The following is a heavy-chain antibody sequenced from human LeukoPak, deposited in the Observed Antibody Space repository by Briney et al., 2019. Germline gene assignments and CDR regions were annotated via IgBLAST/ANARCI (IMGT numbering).Heavy chain of an antibody. D-gene: IGHD6-6*01. V-gene: IGHV1-69*13. J-gene: IGHJ4*02. Sequence: ASLKVSCKASGGTFSSYAISWVRPAPGQGLEWMGGIIPIFGTANYAQKFQGRVTITADESTSTAYMELSSLRSEDTAVYYCASTSSWSHTTFDYWGQGTLVTVSS. CDR2: IIPIFGTA. CDR3: ASTSSWSHTTFDY. CDR1: GGTFSSYA.